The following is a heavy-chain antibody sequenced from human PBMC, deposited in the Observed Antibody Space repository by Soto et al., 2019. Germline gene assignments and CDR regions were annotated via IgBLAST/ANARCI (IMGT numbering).Heavy chain of an antibody. CDR1: GFSLGTSGVG. D-gene: IGHD3-22*01. V-gene: IGHV2-5*04. J-gene: IGHJ4*01. CDR2: IYWNDDK. CDR3: TTDSYSTMIVVRFDY. Sequence: SGPTLVNPTQTLTLTCTFSGFSLGTSGVGVGWIRQPPGKALEWLALIYWNDDKRYSPSLKSRLTITKDTSKNQVVLTMTNMDPVDTGIYYCTTDSYSTMIVVRFDYWGHGTLVTVSS.